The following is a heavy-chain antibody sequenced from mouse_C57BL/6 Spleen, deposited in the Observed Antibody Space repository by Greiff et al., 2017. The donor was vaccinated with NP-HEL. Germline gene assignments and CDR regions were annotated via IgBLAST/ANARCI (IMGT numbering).Heavy chain of an antibody. CDR2: IYPRSGNT. D-gene: IGHD1-1*01. CDR3: ARLYYYGSSYEDYYAMDY. Sequence: QVQLQQSGAELARPGASVKLSCKASGYTFTSYGISWVKQRTGQGLEWIGEIYPRSGNTYYNEKFKGKATLTADKSSSTAYMELRSLTSEDSAVYFCARLYYYGSSYEDYYAMDYWGQGTSVTVSS. CDR1: GYTFTSYG. V-gene: IGHV1-81*01. J-gene: IGHJ4*01.